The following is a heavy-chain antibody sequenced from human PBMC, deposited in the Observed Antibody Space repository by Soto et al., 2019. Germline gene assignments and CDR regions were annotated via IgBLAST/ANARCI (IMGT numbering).Heavy chain of an antibody. V-gene: IGHV1-18*01. CDR1: GYTFTTSG. J-gene: IGHJ6*02. CDR2: ISAYNGNT. Sequence: QFQLVQSGAEVKKPGASVKVSCKASGYTFTTSGFSWVRQAPGQGLEWMGWISAYNGNTNYAQRFPGRVNLTTDTPTSTAYVELRSLRSDDTGVYYCTASIYVRRRGRDVWGQGTTITVS. CDR3: TASIYVRRRGRDV. D-gene: IGHD2-2*02.